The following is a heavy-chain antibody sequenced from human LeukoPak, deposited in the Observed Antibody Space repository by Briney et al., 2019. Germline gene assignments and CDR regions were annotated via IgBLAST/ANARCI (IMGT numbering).Heavy chain of an antibody. CDR2: IIPIFGTA. D-gene: IGHD2-2*01. CDR3: ARGAQGYGYAYDY. Sequence: SVKVSCKASGGTFSSYAISWVRQAPGQGLEWMGRIIPIFGTANYAQKFQGRVTITTDESTSTAYMELSSLRSEDTAVYYCARGAQGYGYAYDYWGQGTLVTVSS. V-gene: IGHV1-69*05. CDR1: GGTFSSYA. J-gene: IGHJ4*02.